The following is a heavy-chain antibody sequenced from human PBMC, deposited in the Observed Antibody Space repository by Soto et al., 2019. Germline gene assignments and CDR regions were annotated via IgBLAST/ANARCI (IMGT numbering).Heavy chain of an antibody. J-gene: IGHJ4*02. V-gene: IGHV4-30-4*01. CDR2: IYYSGST. D-gene: IGHD1-1*01. CDR3: ARVRVPVYYFDY. Sequence: QVQLQESGPGLVKPSQTLSLTCTVSGGSISSGDYYWSWIRQPPGKGLEWTGYIYYSGSTYYNPSLKSRVTISVYTSTNQFSLKLSSVTAADTAVYSCARVRVPVYYFDYWGQGTLVTVSS. CDR1: GGSISSGDYY.